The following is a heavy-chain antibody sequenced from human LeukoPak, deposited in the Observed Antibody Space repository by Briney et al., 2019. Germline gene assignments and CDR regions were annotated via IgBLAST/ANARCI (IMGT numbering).Heavy chain of an antibody. Sequence: PGGSLRLSCAASGFTFTSYWMSWVRQTPGKGLEWVAIIKQDGSEKFYVDSVKGRFTISRDNAKNSLYLQMNTSRAEDTAVYFCARGFSYGSDYFDHWGQGTPVTVSS. V-gene: IGHV3-7*03. CDR2: IKQDGSEK. CDR1: GFTFTSYW. J-gene: IGHJ4*02. D-gene: IGHD5-18*01. CDR3: ARGFSYGSDYFDH.